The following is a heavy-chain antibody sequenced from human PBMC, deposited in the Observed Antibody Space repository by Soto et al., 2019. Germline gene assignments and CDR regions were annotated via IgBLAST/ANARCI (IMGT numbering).Heavy chain of an antibody. D-gene: IGHD3-10*01. CDR2: VNPNNGDT. Sequence: QVQLVQSGAELKKPGASVKVSCKASGYTFSNYDMNWVRQATGQGPEWIGWVNPNNGDTGYAQKFQGRVTLTTDISKTTDYMELNSLRSEDTAIYYCAKVSRKGSAIDFDYWGQGTLITVSS. V-gene: IGHV1-8*01. CDR3: AKVSRKGSAIDFDY. CDR1: GYTFSNYD. J-gene: IGHJ4*02.